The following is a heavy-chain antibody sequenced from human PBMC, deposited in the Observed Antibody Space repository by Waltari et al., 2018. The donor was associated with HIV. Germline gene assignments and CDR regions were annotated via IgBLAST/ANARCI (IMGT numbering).Heavy chain of an antibody. Sequence: QLQLQESGPGLVKPSETLSLTCTVSGGSISSSSYYWGWIRQPPGKGREWIGSIYYSGAPCDNPALKSRVTISVDTSKIQFSLKLISLTAAYTAVYYCAKTLIPSIVVVTAILRRMEAFDIWGQGTMVTVSS. D-gene: IGHD2-21*02. V-gene: IGHV4-39*01. J-gene: IGHJ3*02. CDR2: IYYSGAP. CDR1: GGSISSSSYY. CDR3: AKTLIPSIVVVTAILRRMEAFDI.